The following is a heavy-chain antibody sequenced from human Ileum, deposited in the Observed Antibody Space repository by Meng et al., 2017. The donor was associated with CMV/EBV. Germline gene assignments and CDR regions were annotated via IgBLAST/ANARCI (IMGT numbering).Heavy chain of an antibody. Sequence: QSQESGPGPVKAAGTPSPTCTASGDPISRGSHSWAWFRQPPGKRLEWIGSMYFSGIADYNPSLKSRVTISLHATQKQFSLRLTSVTAADSAVYFCARDLTNKWFYYWGQGTLVTVSS. V-gene: IGHV4-39*07. CDR2: MYFSGIA. D-gene: IGHD1-26*01. J-gene: IGHJ4*02. CDR3: ARDLTNKWFYY. CDR1: GDPISRGSHS.